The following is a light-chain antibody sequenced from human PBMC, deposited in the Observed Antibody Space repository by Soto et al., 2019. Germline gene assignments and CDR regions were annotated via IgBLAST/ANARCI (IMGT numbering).Light chain of an antibody. J-gene: IGKJ1*01. CDR2: GAS. CDR1: QSVNSAY. CDR3: QLYASSPTWA. V-gene: IGKV3-20*01. Sequence: EIVLTQSPGTLSLSPGERATLSCRASQSVNSAYVAWYQQNPGQAPRVLIYGASTRATGIPHRFSGSGSGTDFGLTISRLEPEDSAMYYCQLYASSPTWAFGQGTKV.